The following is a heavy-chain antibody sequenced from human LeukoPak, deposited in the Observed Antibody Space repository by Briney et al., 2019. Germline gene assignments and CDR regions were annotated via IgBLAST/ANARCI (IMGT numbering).Heavy chain of an antibody. Sequence: GGSLRLSCTASGFTFSDYYMSWIRQAPGKGLEWVSYISSSSSTIYYADSVKGRFTISRDNAKNSLYLQMNSLRAEDTAVYYCARDLARAAAGAGYMDVWGKGTTVTVSS. V-gene: IGHV3-11*04. J-gene: IGHJ6*03. CDR1: GFTFSDYY. CDR3: ARDLARAAAGAGYMDV. CDR2: ISSSSSTI. D-gene: IGHD6-13*01.